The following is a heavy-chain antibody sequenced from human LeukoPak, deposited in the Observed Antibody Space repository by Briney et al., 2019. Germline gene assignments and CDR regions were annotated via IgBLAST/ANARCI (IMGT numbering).Heavy chain of an antibody. Sequence: GSLRLSCAASGFTFSSYEMNWVRQAPGKGLEWVSYISSSCGNIFYADSVKGRFNISRDNAKNSLYLQMNSLRAEDTAVYYCARGQTGTLDAFDIWGQGTMVTVSS. D-gene: IGHD1/OR15-1a*01. CDR3: ARGQTGTLDAFDI. J-gene: IGHJ3*02. V-gene: IGHV3-48*03. CDR1: GFTFSSYE. CDR2: ISSSCGNI.